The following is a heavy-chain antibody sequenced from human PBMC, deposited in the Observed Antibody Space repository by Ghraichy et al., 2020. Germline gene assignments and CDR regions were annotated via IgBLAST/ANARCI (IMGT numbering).Heavy chain of an antibody. D-gene: IGHD3-22*01. V-gene: IGHV3-7*01. CDR2: IKQDESEK. CDR1: GFTFSSHW. J-gene: IGHJ4*02. CDR3: ARAGEYYYDSSGYYTY. Sequence: GGSLRLSCAASGFTFSSHWMSWVRQASGKGLEWVANIKQDESEKYYVDSVKGRFTISRDNAKNSLYLQMNSLRVEDTAMYYCARAGEYYYDSSGYYTYWGQGTLVTVSS.